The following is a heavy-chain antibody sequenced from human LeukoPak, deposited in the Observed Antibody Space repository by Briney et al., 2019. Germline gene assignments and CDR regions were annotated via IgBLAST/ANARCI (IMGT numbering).Heavy chain of an antibody. D-gene: IGHD1-1*01. V-gene: IGHV4-61*01. Sequence: TSETLSLTCTVSGDPVSSRSYYWSWIRQPPGKGLEWIGYIYYSGSTNYNPSLKSRVTISVDTSKSQFSLKLSSVTAADTAVYYCVRHGTPGTNLNWFDPWGQGTLVTVSS. CDR1: GDPVSSRSYY. CDR3: VRHGTPGTNLNWFDP. CDR2: IYYSGST. J-gene: IGHJ5*02.